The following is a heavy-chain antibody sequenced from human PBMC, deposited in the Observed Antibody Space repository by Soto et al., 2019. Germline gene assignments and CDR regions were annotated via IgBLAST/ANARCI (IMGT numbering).Heavy chain of an antibody. J-gene: IGHJ6*02. V-gene: IGHV1-69*01. Sequence: QVQLVQSGAEVKKPGSSVKVSCKASGGTFSSYAISWVRQAPGQGLEWMGGIIPIFGTANYAQKFQGRVTITADESTSTAYTELSSLRSEDTAVYYCARYCTNGVCYTWGNYYYGMDVWGQGTTVTVSS. CDR2: IIPIFGTA. D-gene: IGHD2-8*01. CDR3: ARYCTNGVCYTWGNYYYGMDV. CDR1: GGTFSSYA.